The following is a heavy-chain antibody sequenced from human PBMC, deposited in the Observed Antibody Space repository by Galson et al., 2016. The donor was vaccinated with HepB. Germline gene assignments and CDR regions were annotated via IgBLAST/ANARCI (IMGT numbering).Heavy chain of an antibody. J-gene: IGHJ6*03. CDR1: GFAFSRND. D-gene: IGHD5-24*01. CDR2: IGTAGDT. Sequence: SLRLSCAASGFAFSRNDMHWVRQVTGKGLEWVAGIGTAGDTYYPDSVRGRYTISRENGKNSVYLQMNSLRDGDTAVYYCARGWLRRGYMDVWGKGTTVTVSS. V-gene: IGHV3-13*01. CDR3: ARGWLRRGYMDV.